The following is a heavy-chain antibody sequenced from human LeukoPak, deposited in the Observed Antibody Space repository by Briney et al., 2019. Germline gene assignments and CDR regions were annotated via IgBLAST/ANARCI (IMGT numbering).Heavy chain of an antibody. J-gene: IGHJ4*02. D-gene: IGHD2-21*02. CDR3: ARDPTAYCGGDCYSFDY. CDR2: MYTGGGR. V-gene: IGHV3-66*01. Sequence: GGSLRLSCAASGFSVSNYYMSWVRQPPGKGLEWVSVMYTGGGRYYGDSVKGRFTISRDNSKNSLYLQMNSLRAEDTAVYYCARDPTAYCGGDCYSFDYWGQGTLVTVSS. CDR1: GFSVSNYY.